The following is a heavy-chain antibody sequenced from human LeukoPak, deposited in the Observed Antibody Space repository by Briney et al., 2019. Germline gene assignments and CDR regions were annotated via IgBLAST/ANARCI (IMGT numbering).Heavy chain of an antibody. Sequence: PGGSLRLSCAASGFTFSSYGMHWVRQAPGKGLEWVAFIRYDGSNKYYADSVKGRFTISRDNAKNSLYLQMNSLRAEDTAVYYCVRDREYSSGWYDYWGQGTLVTVSS. V-gene: IGHV3-30*02. D-gene: IGHD6-19*01. CDR3: VRDREYSSGWYDY. J-gene: IGHJ4*02. CDR2: IRYDGSNK. CDR1: GFTFSSYG.